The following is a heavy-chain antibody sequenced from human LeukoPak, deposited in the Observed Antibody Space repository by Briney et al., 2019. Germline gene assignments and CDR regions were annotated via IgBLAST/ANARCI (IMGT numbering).Heavy chain of an antibody. J-gene: IGHJ4*02. Sequence: GGSLRLSCAASGFTFSDYYMSWIRQAPGKGLEWVSSISSSSSYIYYADSVKGRFTISRDNAKNSLYLQMNSLRAEDTAVYYCARDKAAGFSADFDYWGQGTLVTVSS. V-gene: IGHV3-11*06. CDR2: ISSSSSYI. CDR1: GFTFSDYY. CDR3: ARDKAAGFSADFDY. D-gene: IGHD3-10*01.